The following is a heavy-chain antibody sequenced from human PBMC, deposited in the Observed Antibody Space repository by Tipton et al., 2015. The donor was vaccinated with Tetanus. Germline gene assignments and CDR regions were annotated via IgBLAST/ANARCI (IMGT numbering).Heavy chain of an antibody. CDR3: ARHRSGSYYIFDY. CDR2: IYPGDSDT. V-gene: IGHV5-51*01. D-gene: IGHD1-26*01. J-gene: IGHJ4*02. CDR1: GYIFNNYW. Sequence: VQLVQSGGEVKKPGESLKISCKGSGYIFNNYWIGWVRQKPGKGLEWMGIIYPGDSDTRYSPSFQGQVTISVDKSISTAYVQWSSLKASDTAMYYCARHRSGSYYIFDYWGQGTLVTVSS.